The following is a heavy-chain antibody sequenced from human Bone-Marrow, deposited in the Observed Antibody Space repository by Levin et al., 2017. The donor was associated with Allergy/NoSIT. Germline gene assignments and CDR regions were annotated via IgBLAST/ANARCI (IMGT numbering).Heavy chain of an antibody. V-gene: IGHV3-48*02. J-gene: IGHJ2*01. D-gene: IGHD6-13*01. CDR1: GFTFSSYS. CDR3: ARDRIPAAGTDWYFDL. CDR2: ISSGSSAI. Sequence: GGSLRLSCAASGFTFSSYSMNWVRQAPGKGLEWVSYISSGSSAIYYADSVKGRFTISRDNAKNSLYLQMNSLRDEDTAVYYCARDRIPAAGTDWYFDLWGRGTLVTVSS.